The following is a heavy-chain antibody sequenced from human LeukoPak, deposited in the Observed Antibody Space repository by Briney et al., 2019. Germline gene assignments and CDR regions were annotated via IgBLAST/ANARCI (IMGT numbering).Heavy chain of an antibody. V-gene: IGHV1-58*01. J-gene: IGHJ6*02. CDR2: IIVGSDST. CDR3: TAEIYRGHVYSYYYGMDV. Sequence: SVKVSCKASGFTFSNSAFQWVRQARGQRLEWIGWIIVGSDSTKYAQKFQERVSITRDMSTSTVYMELSSLRSEDTAVYYCTAEIYRGHVYSYYYGMDVWGQGTTVTVFS. CDR1: GFTFSNSA. D-gene: IGHD5-12*01.